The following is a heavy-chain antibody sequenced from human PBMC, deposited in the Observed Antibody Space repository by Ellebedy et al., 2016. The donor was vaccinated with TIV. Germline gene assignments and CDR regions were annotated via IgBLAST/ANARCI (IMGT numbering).Heavy chain of an antibody. V-gene: IGHV4-30-4*01. CDR1: GGSISSGDYY. CDR2: IYYSGST. Sequence: SETLSLTXTVSGGSISSGDYYWSWIRQPPGKGLEWIGYIYYSGSTYYNPSLKSRVTISVDTSKNQFSLKLSSVTAADTAVYYCARADGRFGAPEGGWGQGTLVTVSS. D-gene: IGHD3-10*01. J-gene: IGHJ4*02. CDR3: ARADGRFGAPEGG.